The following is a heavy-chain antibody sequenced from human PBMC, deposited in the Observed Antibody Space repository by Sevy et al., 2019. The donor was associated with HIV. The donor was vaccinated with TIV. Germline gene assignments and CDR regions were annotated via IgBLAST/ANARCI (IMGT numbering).Heavy chain of an antibody. CDR2: IRSKAYNFAT. Sequence: GGSLRLSCAASGFAFSGSTVHWVRQASGKGLEWVGRIRSKAYNFATTYGASLKGRFTISRDDSKNTAYLQLNGLKTEDTAVYYCTGGSPYPMDVWGQGTTVTVSS. V-gene: IGHV3-73*01. CDR3: TGGSPYPMDV. J-gene: IGHJ6*02. CDR1: GFAFSGST.